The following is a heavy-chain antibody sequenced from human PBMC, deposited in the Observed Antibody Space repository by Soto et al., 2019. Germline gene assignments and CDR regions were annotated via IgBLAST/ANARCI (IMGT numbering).Heavy chain of an antibody. Sequence: EVQLLESGGDLVQPGGSLRLSCVASGFTFGSRAMSWVRQAPGEGLEWVSTITDTGGDTKYADSVRGRFTISRDNSKNMLFLQMNSLRAEDTAIYYCAKKVNSGPGSQYFDYWGQGTLVTVSS. V-gene: IGHV3-23*01. CDR2: ITDTGGDT. J-gene: IGHJ4*02. CDR3: AKKVNSGPGSQYFDY. D-gene: IGHD3-10*01. CDR1: GFTFGSRA.